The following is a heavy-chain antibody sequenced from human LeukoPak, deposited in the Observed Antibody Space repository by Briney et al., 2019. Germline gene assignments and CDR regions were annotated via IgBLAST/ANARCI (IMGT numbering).Heavy chain of an antibody. CDR2: INPNSGDT. CDR1: GYTFSDYY. D-gene: IGHD1-26*01. V-gene: IGHV1-2*02. Sequence: ASVKVSCKTSGYTFSDYYIHWIRQAPGQGLEWVGWINPNSGDTDYAQKFQGRVTVTRDTSISTAYMELSRLRSDDTAVYYCARGGSGSSREYYYYMDVWGKGTTVTVSS. J-gene: IGHJ6*03. CDR3: ARGGSGSSREYYYYMDV.